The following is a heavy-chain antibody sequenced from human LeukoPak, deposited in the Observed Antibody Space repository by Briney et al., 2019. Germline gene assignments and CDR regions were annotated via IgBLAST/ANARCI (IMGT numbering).Heavy chain of an antibody. CDR2: IIPIFGTA. D-gene: IGHD3-3*01. V-gene: IGHV1-69*05. J-gene: IGHJ5*02. Sequence: GASVKVSCKASGGTFSSYAISWVRQAPGQGLEWMGGIIPIFGTANYAQKFQGRVTITTDESTSTAYMELSSLRSEDTAVYYCAGRGPVLRFLECPFDPWGQGTLVTVSS. CDR1: GGTFSSYA. CDR3: AGRGPVLRFLECPFDP.